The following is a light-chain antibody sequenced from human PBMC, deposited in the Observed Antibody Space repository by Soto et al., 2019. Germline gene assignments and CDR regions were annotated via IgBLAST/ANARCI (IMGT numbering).Light chain of an antibody. Sequence: EIVLTQSPGTLSLSPGERATLSCRASQSVSSSYLAWYQHKPGQAPRLLIYDVSSRATGIPARFSGSGSGTDFSLTISSLEPEDFAVYYCQQRSNWPPEITFGQGTRLEIK. V-gene: IGKV3D-20*02. CDR3: QQRSNWPPEIT. J-gene: IGKJ5*01. CDR2: DVS. CDR1: QSVSSSY.